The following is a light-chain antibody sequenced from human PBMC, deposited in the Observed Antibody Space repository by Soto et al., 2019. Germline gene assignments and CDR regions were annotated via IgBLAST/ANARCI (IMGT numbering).Light chain of an antibody. CDR2: EAS. J-gene: IGLJ1*01. Sequence: QSALTQPASVSGSPGQSITISCTGTSSDVGSYNLVSWYQHHPGKAPKLLIFEASKRPSGISNRFSGSKSDNTASLAISGLQAEDEADYYSSSYAGFRPYVFGTGTKDTDL. CDR3: SSYAGFRPYV. V-gene: IGLV2-23*01. CDR1: SSDVGSYNL.